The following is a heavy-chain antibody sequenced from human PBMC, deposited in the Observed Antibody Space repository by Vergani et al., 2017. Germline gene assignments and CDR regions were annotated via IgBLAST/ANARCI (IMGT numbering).Heavy chain of an antibody. V-gene: IGHV1-69*11. D-gene: IGHD2-2*01. CDR1: GGTFSSYA. J-gene: IGHJ2*01. CDR3: ARDLIGAVVPAAMAYWYFDL. Sequence: QVQLVQSGAEVKKPGSSVKVSCKASGGTFSSYAISWVRQAPGQGLEWMGRIIPILGTANYAQKFQGRVTITADESTSTAYMELSSLRSEDTAVYYCARDLIGAVVPAAMAYWYFDLWGRGTLVTVSS. CDR2: IIPILGTA.